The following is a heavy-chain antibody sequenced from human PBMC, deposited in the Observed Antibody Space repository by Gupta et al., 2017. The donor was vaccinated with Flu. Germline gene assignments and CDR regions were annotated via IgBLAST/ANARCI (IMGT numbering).Heavy chain of an antibody. D-gene: IGHD6-13*01. CDR2: IYYSEST. CDR3: ARHEGRLAAPLS. J-gene: IGHJ4*02. CDR1: GASISSNPYY. V-gene: IGHV4-39*01. Sequence: QLQLQESGPGLVKPSETLSLTCTVSGASISSNPYYWGWIRQPPGKGLEWIGTIYYSESTYCNPSLKSRVTISVDTSKNQFSLKLSSVTAADTAVYYWARHEGRLAAPLSWGQGTLVTVSS.